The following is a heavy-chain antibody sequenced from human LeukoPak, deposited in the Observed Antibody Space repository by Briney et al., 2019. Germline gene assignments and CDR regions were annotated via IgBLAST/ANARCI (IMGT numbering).Heavy chain of an antibody. CDR1: GYTLTSYG. CDR3: ARSRTTVTTRSFDY. CDR2: ISAYNGNT. D-gene: IGHD4-17*01. Sequence: ASVKVSCKASGYTLTSYGISWVRQPPGQGREWMGWISAYNGNTNYAQKLQGRVTMTTDTSTSTAYMELRSLRSDDTAAYYCARSRTTVTTRSFDYWGQGTLVTVSS. J-gene: IGHJ4*02. V-gene: IGHV1-18*01.